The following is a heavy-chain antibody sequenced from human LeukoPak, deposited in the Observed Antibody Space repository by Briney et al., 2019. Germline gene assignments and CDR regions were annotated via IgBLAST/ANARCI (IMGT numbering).Heavy chain of an antibody. Sequence: VSCXAXXYTFTXXDINWVRQATGQGLEWMGWMNPNSGNTGYAQKFQGRVTMTRNTSISTAYMELSSLRSEDTAVYYCAMVDYYYGMDVWGQGTTVTVSS. CDR1: XYTFTXXD. CDR2: MNPNSGNT. CDR3: AMVDYYYGMDV. J-gene: IGHJ6*02. V-gene: IGHV1-8*01.